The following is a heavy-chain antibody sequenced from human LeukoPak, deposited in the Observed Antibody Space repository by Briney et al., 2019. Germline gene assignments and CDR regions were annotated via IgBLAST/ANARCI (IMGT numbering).Heavy chain of an antibody. CDR3: AKLFESGTYNNFFHY. J-gene: IGHJ4*02. D-gene: IGHD3-10*01. CDR2: ISYAGSNK. CDR1: GFTFSSYA. Sequence: PGGSLRLSCAPSGFTFSSYAMHWVRQAPGKGLEWVAVISYAGSNKFYADSVRGRVTISRDNSKNTLYLQMNSLRPEDTAIYYCAKLFESGTYNNFFHYWGQGTLVTVFS. V-gene: IGHV3-30-3*01.